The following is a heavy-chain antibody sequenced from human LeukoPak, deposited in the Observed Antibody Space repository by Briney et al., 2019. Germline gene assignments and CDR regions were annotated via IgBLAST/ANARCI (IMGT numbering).Heavy chain of an antibody. V-gene: IGHV3-33*01. D-gene: IGHD4-17*01. J-gene: IGHJ4*02. CDR2: ISYDGSDK. CDR1: GSNFGSYG. CDR3: ARDATYGAPDY. Sequence: GGSLRLSCEVSGSNFGSYGMHWVRQAPGKGLEWLAFISYDGSDKYYGDSVKGRFTISRDNSKNTLYLQMNSLRAEDTAVYSCARDATYGAPDYWGQGTLVTVSS.